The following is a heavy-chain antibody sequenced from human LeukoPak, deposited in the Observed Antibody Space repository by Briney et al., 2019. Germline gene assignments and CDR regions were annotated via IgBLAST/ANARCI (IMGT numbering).Heavy chain of an antibody. CDR2: ISSSSSSYI. CDR1: GFTFSSYS. CDR3: ARNYYDSSVVDY. D-gene: IGHD3-22*01. Sequence: GGSLRLSCAASGFTFSSYSVNWVRQAPGKGLEWVSSISSSSSSYIYYADSVKGRFTISRDNAKNSLYLQMNSLRAEDTAVYYCARNYYDSSVVDYWGQGTLVTVSS. J-gene: IGHJ4*02. V-gene: IGHV3-21*01.